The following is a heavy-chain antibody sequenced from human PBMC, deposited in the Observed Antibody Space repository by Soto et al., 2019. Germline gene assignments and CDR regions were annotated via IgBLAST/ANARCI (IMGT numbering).Heavy chain of an antibody. CDR2: IYYSGST. CDR1: GGXISSSSYY. D-gene: IGHD5-18*01. Sequence: SETLSLTCTVSGGXISSSSYYWGWIRQPPGKGLEWIGSIYYSGSTYYNPSLKSRVTISVDTSKNQFSLKLSSVTAADTAVYYCAREPAAYSYWGQGTLVTVSS. CDR3: AREPAAYSY. J-gene: IGHJ4*02. V-gene: IGHV4-39*02.